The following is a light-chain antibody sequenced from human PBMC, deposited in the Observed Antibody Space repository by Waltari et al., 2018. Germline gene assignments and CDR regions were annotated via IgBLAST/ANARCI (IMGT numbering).Light chain of an antibody. CDR3: QQCYHLPS. CDR1: HNILSSSDNKNY. J-gene: IGKJ4*01. CDR2: WAS. V-gene: IGKV4-1*01. Sequence: DIVMTQSPDSVAVSLGERATIHCRSSHNILSSSDNKNYLVWYQKKPGQPPKLLISWASTREAGVPDRFSGSGSGTDFTPTISSLQAEYVAVYYCQQCYHLPSFGGGTRVEIK.